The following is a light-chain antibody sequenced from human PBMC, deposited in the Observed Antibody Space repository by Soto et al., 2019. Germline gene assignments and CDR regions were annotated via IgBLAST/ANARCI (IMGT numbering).Light chain of an antibody. CDR2: ANT. Sequence: QTVVTQPPSVSGAPGQRVTICCTGSSSNIGAGYDVHWYQQLPGTAPKLLIYANTNRPSGVPDRFSGSKSGTSASLAITGLQAEDEADYYCQSYDSSLSGSHGVFGVGTKVTVL. CDR3: QSYDSSLSGSHGV. J-gene: IGLJ2*01. V-gene: IGLV1-40*01. CDR1: SSNIGAGYD.